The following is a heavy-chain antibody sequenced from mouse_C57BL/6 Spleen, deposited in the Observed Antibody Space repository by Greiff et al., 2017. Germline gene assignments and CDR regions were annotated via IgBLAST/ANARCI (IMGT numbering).Heavy chain of an antibody. J-gene: IGHJ2*01. D-gene: IGHD2-4*01. CDR1: GFTFSDYY. V-gene: IGHV5-16*01. Sequence: DVKLVESEGGLVQPGSSMKLSCTASGFTFSDYYMAWVRQVPEKGLEWVANINYDGSSTYYLDSLKSRFIISRDNAKNILYLQMSSLKSEDTATYYCAREGGYYDYDAGYYFDYWGQGTTLTVSS. CDR2: INYDGSST. CDR3: AREGGYYDYDAGYYFDY.